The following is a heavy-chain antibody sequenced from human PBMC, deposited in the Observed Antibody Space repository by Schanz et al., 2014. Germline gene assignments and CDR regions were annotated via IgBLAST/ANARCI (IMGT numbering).Heavy chain of an antibody. D-gene: IGHD1-1*01. Sequence: QVQLVQSGAEVKKPGTSVKVSCKASDHYYIHWVRQAPGQGLEWMAVISPDGESTNSAQKFQGRLALTRDTSTRTVYMELRSLRSADTAVYYCVRELSGGTFDYWGQGALVTVSS. J-gene: IGHJ4*02. CDR2: ISPDGEST. V-gene: IGHV1-46*01. CDR1: DHYY. CDR3: VRELSGGTFDY.